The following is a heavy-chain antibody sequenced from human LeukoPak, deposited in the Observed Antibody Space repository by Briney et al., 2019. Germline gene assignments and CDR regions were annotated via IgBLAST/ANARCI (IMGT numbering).Heavy chain of an antibody. CDR1: GGTFSSYA. V-gene: IGHV1-69*13. D-gene: IGHD3-3*01. Sequence: GASVKVSCKASGGTFSSYAISRVRQAPGQGLEWMGGIIPIFGTANYAQKFQGRVTITADESTSTAYMELSSLRSEDTAVYYCARDRPITIFGVVIMGWFDPWGQGTLVTVSS. CDR3: ARDRPITIFGVVIMGWFDP. J-gene: IGHJ5*02. CDR2: IIPIFGTA.